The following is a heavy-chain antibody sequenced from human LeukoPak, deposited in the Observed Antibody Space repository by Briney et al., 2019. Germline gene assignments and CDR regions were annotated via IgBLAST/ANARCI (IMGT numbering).Heavy chain of an antibody. CDR1: GFTFSHYG. CDR3: AKDFYWAFDY. D-gene: IGHD2-8*02. V-gene: IGHV3-30*02. CDR2: IRYDESDK. Sequence: GGSLRLSCATSGFTFSHYGMHWVRQPPGRGLDWVAHIRYDESDKYYADSVKGRLTISRDISKNTVYLQMNSLRVEDTAVYYCAKDFYWAFDYWGQGTLVTVSS. J-gene: IGHJ4*02.